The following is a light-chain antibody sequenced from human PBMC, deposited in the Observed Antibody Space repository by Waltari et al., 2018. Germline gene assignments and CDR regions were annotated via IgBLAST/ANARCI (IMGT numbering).Light chain of an antibody. CDR1: QSVFSAY. Sequence: EIVLTQSPGTLSLSPGDRPTLSCRASQSVFSAYLAWYQQKPGQAPRLLIYGASRRATGIPARFSGSGSGTDFTLTISSLEPEDFAVYYCQHRDHWPPDATFGPGTKVDI. V-gene: IGKV3D-20*02. CDR2: GAS. CDR3: QHRDHWPPDAT. J-gene: IGKJ3*01.